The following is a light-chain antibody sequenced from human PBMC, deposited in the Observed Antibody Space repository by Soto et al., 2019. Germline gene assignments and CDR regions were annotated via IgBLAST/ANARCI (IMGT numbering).Light chain of an antibody. CDR2: DAS. Sequence: ETVLTQSPATLSLSPGERATLSCRASPSVSSYLAWYQQKAGQAPRLLIYDASNRATGIPARFSGSGSGTDCTLTSSSLEPEDFAVYYWQQRSNWPWTFGQGTKVEIK. V-gene: IGKV3-11*01. CDR1: PSVSSY. J-gene: IGKJ1*01. CDR3: QQRSNWPWT.